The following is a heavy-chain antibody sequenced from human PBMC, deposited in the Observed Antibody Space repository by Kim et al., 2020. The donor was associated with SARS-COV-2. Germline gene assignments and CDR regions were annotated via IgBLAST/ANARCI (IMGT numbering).Heavy chain of an antibody. Sequence: GGSLRLSCAASGFTFSSYAMSWVRQAPGKGLEWVSAISGSGGSTYYADSVKGRFTISRDNSKNTLYLQMNSLRAEDTAVYYCAKAGGSGRRRYYYGMDVWGQGTTVTVSS. CDR3: AKAGGSGRRRYYYGMDV. J-gene: IGHJ6*02. V-gene: IGHV3-23*01. D-gene: IGHD3-10*01. CDR2: ISGSGGST. CDR1: GFTFSSYA.